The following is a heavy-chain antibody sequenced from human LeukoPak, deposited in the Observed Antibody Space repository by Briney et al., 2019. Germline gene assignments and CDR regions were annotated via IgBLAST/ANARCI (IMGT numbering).Heavy chain of an antibody. CDR2: INHNGNVN. J-gene: IGHJ6*02. Sequence: GGSLRLSCAASGLTFSSYWMNWARQAPGKGLEWVASINHNGNVNYYVDSVKGRFTISRDNAKNSLYPQMSNLRAEDTAVYFCARGGGLDVWGQGATVTVSS. CDR1: GLTFSSYW. CDR3: ARGGGLDV. D-gene: IGHD3-16*01. V-gene: IGHV3-7*03.